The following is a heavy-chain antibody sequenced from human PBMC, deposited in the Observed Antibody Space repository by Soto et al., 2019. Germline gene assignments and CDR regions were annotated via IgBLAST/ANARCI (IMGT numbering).Heavy chain of an antibody. CDR3: AKDTGCSSTRCYTPGSAFDI. CDR1: GFTFSSYA. D-gene: IGHD2-2*02. Sequence: GGSLRLSCAASGFTFSSYAMSWVRQAPGKGLEWVSAISGSGGSTYYADSVKGRFTISRDNSKNTLYLQMNSLRAEDTAVYYCAKDTGCSSTRCYTPGSAFDIWGQGTMVTVSS. V-gene: IGHV3-23*01. J-gene: IGHJ3*02. CDR2: ISGSGGST.